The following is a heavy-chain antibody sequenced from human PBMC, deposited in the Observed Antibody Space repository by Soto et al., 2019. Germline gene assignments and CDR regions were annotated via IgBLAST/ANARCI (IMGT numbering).Heavy chain of an antibody. Sequence: QVHLVQSGAEVKKPGASVKVSCQGSGYAFTTYGITWVRQAPGKGLEWMGWISAHNGKTNYAQKLQGSVTVTRDTATSPAYMELRSLRYDDTAVYYCARGRYGDYWGQGALVTVPS. V-gene: IGHV1-18*01. D-gene: IGHD1-1*01. J-gene: IGHJ4*02. CDR2: ISAHNGKT. CDR1: GYAFTTYG. CDR3: ARGRYGDY.